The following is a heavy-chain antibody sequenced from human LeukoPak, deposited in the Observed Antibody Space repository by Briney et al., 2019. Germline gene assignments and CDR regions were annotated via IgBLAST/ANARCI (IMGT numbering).Heavy chain of an antibody. CDR3: ARDRAQGSDFWSGYYGYYYYGMDV. Sequence: GRSLRLSCAASGFTFSSYAMHWARHAPGKWLEWVAVIPDDGSNKYYADSVKGRFTNYRENSKNTLYLQMNSLRAEDTAVYYCARDRAQGSDFWSGYYGYYYYGMDVWGQGTTVTVSS. J-gene: IGHJ6*02. CDR2: IPDDGSNK. D-gene: IGHD3-3*01. CDR1: GFTFSSYA. V-gene: IGHV3-30-3*01.